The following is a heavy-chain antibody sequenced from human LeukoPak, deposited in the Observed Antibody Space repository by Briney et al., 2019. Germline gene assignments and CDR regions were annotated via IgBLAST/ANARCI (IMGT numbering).Heavy chain of an antibody. CDR3: ARVFPRSAISQRSYLRWFDP. J-gene: IGHJ5*02. V-gene: IGHV1-8*01. CDR1: GYTFTSYD. Sequence: GASVKVSCKASGYTFTSYDINWVRQATGQGLEWMGWMNPNSGNTGYAQKFQGRVTMTRNTSISTAYMELSSLRSEDTAVYYCARVFPRSAISQRSYLRWFDPWGQGTLVTVSS. D-gene: IGHD3-16*02. CDR2: MNPNSGNT.